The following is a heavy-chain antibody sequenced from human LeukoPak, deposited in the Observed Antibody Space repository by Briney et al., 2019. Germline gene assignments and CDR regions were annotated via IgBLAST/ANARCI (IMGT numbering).Heavy chain of an antibody. CDR2: ISWNSGSI. CDR1: GFTFDDYA. V-gene: IGHV3-9*01. D-gene: IGHD1-26*01. J-gene: IGHJ3*02. CDR3: ARNGRGGAFDI. Sequence: GGSLRLSCAASGFTFDDYAMHWVRQAPGKGLEWVSGISWNSGSIGYADSVKGRFTISRDNAKNSLYLQMNSLRAEDTAVYYCARNGRGGAFDIWGQGTMVTVSS.